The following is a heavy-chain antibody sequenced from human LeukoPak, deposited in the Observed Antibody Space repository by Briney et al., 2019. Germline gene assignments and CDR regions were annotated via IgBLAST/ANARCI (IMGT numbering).Heavy chain of an antibody. Sequence: GESLKISCKGSGYSSTSYWIGWVRQMPGKSLEWMGIIYPGDSDTRYSPSFQGQVTISADKSISTAYLQWSSLKASDTAMYYCARQGLHREQGPNDYCGQGTLVTVSS. CDR3: ARQGLHREQGPNDY. CDR2: IYPGDSDT. CDR1: GYSSTSYW. D-gene: IGHD1-26*01. J-gene: IGHJ4*02. V-gene: IGHV5-51*01.